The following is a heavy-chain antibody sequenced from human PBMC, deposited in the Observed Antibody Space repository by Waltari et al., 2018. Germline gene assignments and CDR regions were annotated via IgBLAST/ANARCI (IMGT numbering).Heavy chain of an antibody. D-gene: IGHD2-15*01. CDR1: GGSFSGYY. J-gene: IGHJ4*02. CDR3: ARGRSGGAAI. Sequence: QVQLQQWGAGLLKPSETLSLTCAVYGGSFSGYYWSWIRQPPGKGLEWIGEIDHSGSTTYNPSVKSGVPISVDTSKNRFSLKLNSVTAADTALYYCARGRSGGAAIWGQGTLVTVSS. CDR2: IDHSGST. V-gene: IGHV4-34*01.